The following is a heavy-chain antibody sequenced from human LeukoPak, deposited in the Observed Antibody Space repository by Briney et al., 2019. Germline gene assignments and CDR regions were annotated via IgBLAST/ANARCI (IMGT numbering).Heavy chain of an antibody. CDR1: GFTFTTYS. J-gene: IGHJ4*02. CDR2: INPGGITT. V-gene: IGHV3-23*01. CDR3: VKDRAGTPWAD. D-gene: IGHD1-1*01. Sequence: GGSLRLSCAASGFTFTTYSMTWVRQAPGKGLEWVSTINPGGITTYYADSVKGRFTISRDNSKNTVSLQMDSLRADDTAVYYCVKDRAGTPWADWGQGTLVTVSS.